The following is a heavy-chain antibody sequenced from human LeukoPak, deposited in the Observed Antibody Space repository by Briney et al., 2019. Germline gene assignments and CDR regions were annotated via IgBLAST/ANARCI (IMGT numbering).Heavy chain of an antibody. CDR1: GFTFSSYG. D-gene: IGHD1-7*01. CDR2: IWCDGSNK. Sequence: GGSLRLSCAASGFTFSSYGMHWVRQAPGKGLEWVAVIWCDGSNKYYADSVKGRFTISRDNSKNTLYLQMNSLRAEDTAVYYCAKTSMELLYYFDYWGQGTLVTVSS. J-gene: IGHJ4*02. CDR3: AKTSMELLYYFDY. V-gene: IGHV3-33*06.